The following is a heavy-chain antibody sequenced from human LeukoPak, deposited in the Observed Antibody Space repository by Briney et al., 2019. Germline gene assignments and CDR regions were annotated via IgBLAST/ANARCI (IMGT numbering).Heavy chain of an antibody. D-gene: IGHD3-16*01. CDR1: GFTFSSYW. J-gene: IGHJ4*02. V-gene: IGHV3-74*01. Sequence: PGGSLRLSCAASGFTFSSYWMHWVRQAPGKGLVWVSRIKSDGGSTSYADSVKGRFTISRDNTKNTLFLQMNSLRAEDTAVYYCAAIESSGGGKFDYWGQGALVTVSS. CDR3: AAIESSGGGKFDY. CDR2: IKSDGGST.